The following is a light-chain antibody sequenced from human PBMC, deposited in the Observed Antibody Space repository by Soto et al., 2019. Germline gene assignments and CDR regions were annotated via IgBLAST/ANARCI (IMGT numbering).Light chain of an antibody. CDR2: KAS. J-gene: IGKJ1*01. CDR1: QSISAW. V-gene: IGKV1-5*03. CDR3: QQYNSDSRT. Sequence: IQMTQSASTLSAYVGDRVTITCRASQSISAWLAWYQQKPGKAPKLLIYKASTLESGVPSRFSGSGSGTEFTLTISSLQPDDFATYYCQQYNSDSRTFGQGTKVEIK.